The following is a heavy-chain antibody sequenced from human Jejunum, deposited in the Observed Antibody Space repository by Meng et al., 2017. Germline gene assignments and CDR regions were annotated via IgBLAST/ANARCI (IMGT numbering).Heavy chain of an antibody. CDR1: GFTFSNFW. CDR3: AKVYRDAVSLYRHFDF. V-gene: IGHV3-7*03. CDR2: IKQDGSEI. D-gene: IGHD5-24*01. Sequence: GESLKISCGVSGFTFSNFWMSWVRQAPGKGLEWLAIIKQDGSEIHYVDSVKGRFTISRDNVDSSLYLHMTSLRDEDTAMYYCAKVYRDAVSLYRHFDFWGQGMQVTVSS. J-gene: IGHJ4*02.